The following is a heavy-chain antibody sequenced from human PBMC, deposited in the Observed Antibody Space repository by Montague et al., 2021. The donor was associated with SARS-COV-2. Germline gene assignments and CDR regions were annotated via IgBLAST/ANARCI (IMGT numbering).Heavy chain of an antibody. CDR3: ARGSSILWWWPFDY. V-gene: IGHV4-34*01. CDR1: GGSFSGYY. D-gene: IGHD2-21*01. J-gene: IGHJ4*02. Sequence: SETLSLTCAVYGGSFSGYYWSWIRQPPGKGLEWIGEINHSGSTNXNPSLKSRVTISVDTSKNQFPLKLSSVTATDTAVYYCARGSSILWWWPFDYWGQGTMVTVSS. CDR2: INHSGST.